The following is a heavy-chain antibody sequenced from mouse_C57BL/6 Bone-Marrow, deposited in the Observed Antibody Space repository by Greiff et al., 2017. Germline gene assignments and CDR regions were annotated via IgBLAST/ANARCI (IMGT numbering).Heavy chain of an antibody. Sequence: VQLQQPGAELVMPGASVTLSCKSSCSPFTSSWMHLVKQRPVQCLEFLVALDPSDIYPTSTPQFKGNSTLTVDNSSSTAYMQLSSLTSEDSAGYYCAREGRYYFDYWGQGTTLTGST. V-gene: IGHV1-69*01. CDR1: CSPFTSSW. J-gene: IGHJ2*01. D-gene: IGHD1-1*01. CDR3: AREGRYYFDY. CDR2: LDPSDIYP.